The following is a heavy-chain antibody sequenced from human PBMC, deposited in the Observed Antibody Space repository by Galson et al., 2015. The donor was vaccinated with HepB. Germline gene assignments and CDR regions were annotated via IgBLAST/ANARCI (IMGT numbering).Heavy chain of an antibody. CDR2: INPSGGST. CDR3: ARDLHDFWSGYPPSDDY. J-gene: IGHJ4*02. D-gene: IGHD3-3*01. CDR1: GSTFTSYY. Sequence: SVKVSCKASGSTFTSYYMHWVRQAPGQGLEWMGIINPSGGSTSYAQKFQGRVTMTRDTSTSTVYMELSSLRSEDTAVYYCARDLHDFWSGYPPSDDYWGQGTLVTVSS. V-gene: IGHV1-46*01.